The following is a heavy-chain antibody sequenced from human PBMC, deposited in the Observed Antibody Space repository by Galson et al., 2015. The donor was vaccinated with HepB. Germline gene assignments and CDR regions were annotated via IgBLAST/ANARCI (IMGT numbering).Heavy chain of an antibody. Sequence: SLRLSCAGSGFSFSSHWMSWVRQASEKGLEWVANIKQDGSEKYYVDSVKGRFTISRDNARNSVYLQMSSLGAEDTAIYYCARVPYSSTSPRFAPWGQGTLVTVSS. CDR2: IKQDGSEK. V-gene: IGHV3-7*03. CDR1: GFSFSSHW. CDR3: ARVPYSSTSPRFAP. D-gene: IGHD2-2*01. J-gene: IGHJ5*02.